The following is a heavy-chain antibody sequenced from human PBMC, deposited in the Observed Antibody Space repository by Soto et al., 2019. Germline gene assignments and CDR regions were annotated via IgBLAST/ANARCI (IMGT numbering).Heavy chain of an antibody. D-gene: IGHD3-22*01. CDR3: ARRAAYYYDSSGYYYYAFDI. J-gene: IGHJ3*02. CDR2: IYPGDSDT. V-gene: IGHV5-51*01. Sequence: GESLKISCKGSGYSFTSYWIGWVRQMPGKGLEWVGIIYPGDSDTRYSPSFQGQVTISADKSISTAYLQWSSLKASDTTMYYCARRAAYYYDSSGYYYYAFDIWGQGTMVTVSS. CDR1: GYSFTSYW.